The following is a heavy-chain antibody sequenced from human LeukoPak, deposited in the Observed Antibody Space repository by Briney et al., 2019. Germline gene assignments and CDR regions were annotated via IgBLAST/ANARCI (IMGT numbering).Heavy chain of an antibody. V-gene: IGHV4-39*07. CDR3: VRDPRNWNYFDY. D-gene: IGHD1-20*01. Sequence: SETLSLTCTVSGDSFSSVDYYWGWIRQPPGKGLEWIGNIYYSGSTYYNPSLKSRATISLDTSKNQFSLKLSSVTTADTAADCCVRDPRNWNYFDYWGHGILVTVSS. CDR2: IYYSGST. J-gene: IGHJ4*01. CDR1: GDSFSSVDYY.